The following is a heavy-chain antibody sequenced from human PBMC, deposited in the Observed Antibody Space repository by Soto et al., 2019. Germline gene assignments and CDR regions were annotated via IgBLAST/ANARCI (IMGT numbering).Heavy chain of an antibody. CDR1: GFTFSSYG. V-gene: IGHV3-30*18. Sequence: QVQLVESGGGVVQPGRSLRLSCAASGFTFSSYGMHWVRQARGKRLERVAVISYDGSKKYYADSVKGRFTISRDNSKNTLCLQKSSLRAEDTAVYYCAKAPYGPRNSGYYFDYWGQGTLVTVSS. CDR2: ISYDGSKK. J-gene: IGHJ4*02. D-gene: IGHD1-7*01. CDR3: AKAPYGPRNSGYYFDY.